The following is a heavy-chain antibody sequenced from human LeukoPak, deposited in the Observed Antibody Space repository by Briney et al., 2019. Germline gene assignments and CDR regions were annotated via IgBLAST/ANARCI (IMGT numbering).Heavy chain of an antibody. Sequence: SETLSLTCTVSGGSISSSSYYGGWIRQPPGKGLEWIGSIYYSGSTYYNPSLKSRVTISVDTSKNQFSLKLSSVTAADTAVYYCARFYLRYDFWSGYYNFFDYWGQGTLVTVSS. CDR2: IYYSGST. CDR3: ARFYLRYDFWSGYYNFFDY. V-gene: IGHV4-39*01. CDR1: GGSISSSSYY. J-gene: IGHJ4*02. D-gene: IGHD3-3*01.